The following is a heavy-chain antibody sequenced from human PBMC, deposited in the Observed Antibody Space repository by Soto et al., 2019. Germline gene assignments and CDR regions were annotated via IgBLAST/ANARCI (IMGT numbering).Heavy chain of an antibody. CDR2: ISSSSSYI. Sequence: GESLKISCAASGFTFSSYSMNWVRQAPGKGLEWVSSISSSSSYIYYADSVKGRFTISRDNAKNSLYLQMNSLRAEDTAVYYCARDWITGIDAFDIWGQGTMVTVSS. CDR3: ARDWITGIDAFDI. CDR1: GFTFSSYS. V-gene: IGHV3-21*01. J-gene: IGHJ3*02. D-gene: IGHD1-20*01.